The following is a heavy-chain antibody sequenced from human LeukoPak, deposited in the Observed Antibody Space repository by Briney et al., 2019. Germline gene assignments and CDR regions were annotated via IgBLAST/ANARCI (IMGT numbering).Heavy chain of an antibody. CDR2: IIPILGIA. CDR1: GGTFSRYA. Sequence: SVKVSCKASGGTFSRYAISWVRQAPGQGLEWMGRIIPILGIANYAQKFQGRVTITADKSTSTAYMELSSLRSEDTAVYYCARDYYDSSGYYKPADYWGQGTLVTVSS. D-gene: IGHD3-22*01. CDR3: ARDYYDSSGYYKPADY. J-gene: IGHJ4*02. V-gene: IGHV1-69*04.